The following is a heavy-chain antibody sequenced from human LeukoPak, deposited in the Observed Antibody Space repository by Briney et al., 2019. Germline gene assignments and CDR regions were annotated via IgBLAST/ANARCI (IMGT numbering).Heavy chain of an antibody. CDR1: GYTFTSYY. CDR2: INPSGGST. V-gene: IGHV1-46*03. CDR3: ARGPFVVVPAAIGWIDH. J-gene: IGHJ5*02. Sequence: ASVKVSCKASGYTFTSYYMHWVRQAPGQGLEWMGIINPSGGSTSYAQKFQGRVTMTRDTSTSTVYMELSSLRSEDTAVYYCARGPFVVVPAAIGWIDHWGQGTLVTVSS. D-gene: IGHD2-2*01.